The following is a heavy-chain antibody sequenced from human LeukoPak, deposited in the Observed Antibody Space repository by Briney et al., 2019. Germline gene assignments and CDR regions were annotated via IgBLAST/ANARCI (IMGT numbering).Heavy chain of an antibody. CDR3: ARDPGLCSGGSCLDAFDI. V-gene: IGHV4-38-2*02. CDR2: IYHSGST. D-gene: IGHD2-15*01. CDR1: GYSISSGHY. Sequence: SETLSLTCTVSGYSISSGHYWGWIRQPPGKGLEWIGSIYHSGSTYYNPSLKSRVTISVDTSKNQFSLKLSSVTAADTAVYYCARDPGLCSGGSCLDAFDIWGQGTMVTVSS. J-gene: IGHJ3*02.